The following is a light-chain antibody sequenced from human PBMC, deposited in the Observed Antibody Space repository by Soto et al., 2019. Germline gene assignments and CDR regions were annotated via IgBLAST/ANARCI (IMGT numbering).Light chain of an antibody. Sequence: DIQMTQSPSSLSASVGDRVTITCRASQSISSYLNWYQQKPGKAPKLLIYAASSLQSGVPSRFSGSGSGTDFTLTISSLQHVHFATYYCQQSYSTTWTFGPGPKVDIK. V-gene: IGKV1-39*01. CDR2: AAS. CDR1: QSISSY. CDR3: QQSYSTTWT. J-gene: IGKJ1*01.